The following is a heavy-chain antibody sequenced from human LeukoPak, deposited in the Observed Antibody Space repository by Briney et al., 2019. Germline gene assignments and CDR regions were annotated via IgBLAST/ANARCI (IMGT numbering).Heavy chain of an antibody. J-gene: IGHJ4*02. CDR2: INPNSGGT. V-gene: IGHV1-2*02. CDR3: ARDYDILTGYYSSDLYFDY. D-gene: IGHD3-9*01. CDR1: GCTFTGYY. Sequence: ASVKVSCKASGCTFTGYYMHWVRQAPGQGLEWMGWINPNSGGTNYAQKFQGRVTMTRDTSISTAYMELSRLRSDDTAVYYCARDYDILTGYYSSDLYFDYWGQGTLVTVSS.